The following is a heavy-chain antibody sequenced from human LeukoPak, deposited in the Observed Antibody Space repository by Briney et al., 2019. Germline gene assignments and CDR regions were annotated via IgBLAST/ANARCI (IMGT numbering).Heavy chain of an antibody. D-gene: IGHD3-10*01. J-gene: IGHJ4*02. Sequence: GASVTFSCKASGYTFTSYGISWVLPPPWHGLGWLGWISPCNGNTNSAQKLQGRVTMTTDTSTSTAYLELRRLRSDDTAVYYCARDWGLGTGSLEYWGQGTLVTVSS. V-gene: IGHV1-18*04. CDR1: GYTFTSYG. CDR3: ARDWGLGTGSLEY. CDR2: ISPCNGNT.